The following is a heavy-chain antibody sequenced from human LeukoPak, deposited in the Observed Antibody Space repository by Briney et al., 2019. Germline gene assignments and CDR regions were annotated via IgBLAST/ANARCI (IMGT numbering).Heavy chain of an antibody. CDR2: IYSGGST. Sequence: GGSLRLSCAASGFTGSSNYMSWVRQAPGKGLEWVPVIYSGGSTYYADSVKGRFTISRDNSKNTLYLQMNSLRAEDTAVYYCASHDYGDPNFDYWGQGTLVTVSS. V-gene: IGHV3-53*01. CDR1: GFTGSSNY. D-gene: IGHD4-17*01. CDR3: ASHDYGDPNFDY. J-gene: IGHJ4*02.